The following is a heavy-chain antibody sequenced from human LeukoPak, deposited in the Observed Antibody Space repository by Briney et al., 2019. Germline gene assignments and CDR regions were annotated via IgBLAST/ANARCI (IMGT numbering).Heavy chain of an antibody. D-gene: IGHD2-2*01. CDR3: AKRKHVSRVVPASISSCCGMDV. CDR1: GLTFSSYA. J-gene: IGHJ6*02. Sequence: GGSLRLSCAASGLTFSSYAMRWVRQAPGKGLEWVSSITDSGDTTYYADSVKGRFTISRDNSKNTLYLQMNSLRAEDTAVYYCAKRKHVSRVVPASISSCCGMDVWGQGTTVTVSS. V-gene: IGHV3-23*01. CDR2: ITDSGDTT.